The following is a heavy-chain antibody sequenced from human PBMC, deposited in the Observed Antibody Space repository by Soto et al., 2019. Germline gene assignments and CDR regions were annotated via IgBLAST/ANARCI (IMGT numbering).Heavy chain of an antibody. D-gene: IGHD4-17*01. CDR2: ISGSGGGT. CDR3: AKCMTTVTTFPFDI. J-gene: IGHJ3*02. Sequence: EVQLLESGGGLVQPGGSLRLSCAASGFTFSSYAMSWVRQAPGKGLEWVSAISGSGGGTYYAASVKGRFTLSRDNSXNTRYLQMNSLRAEDTAVYYCAKCMTTVTTFPFDIWGQGTTVTVSS. CDR1: GFTFSSYA. V-gene: IGHV3-23*01.